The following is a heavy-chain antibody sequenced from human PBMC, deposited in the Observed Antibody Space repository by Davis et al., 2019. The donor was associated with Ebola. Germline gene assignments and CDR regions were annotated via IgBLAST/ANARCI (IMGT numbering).Heavy chain of an antibody. Sequence: SVKVSCKASGGTFSSYAISWVRQAPGQGLEWMGGIIPIFGTANYAQKFQGRVTITADESTSTAYMELSSLRSEDTAVYYCARAVEQLAHYYYGMDVWGQGTTVTVSS. D-gene: IGHD6-13*01. J-gene: IGHJ6*02. CDR3: ARAVEQLAHYYYGMDV. V-gene: IGHV1-69*13. CDR2: IIPIFGTA. CDR1: GGTFSSYA.